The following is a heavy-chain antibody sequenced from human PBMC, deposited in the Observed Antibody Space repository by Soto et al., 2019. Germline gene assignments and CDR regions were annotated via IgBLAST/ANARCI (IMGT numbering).Heavy chain of an antibody. CDR1: GFTFSNAW. Sequence: PGGSLRLSCAASGFTFSNAWMNWVRQAPGKGLEWVGRIKSKTDGDTTDYAAPVKGRFTISRDDSKNTLYLQMNSLKTEDTALYYCTTPPPSLLWFGERYGMDVWGQGTTVTVSS. V-gene: IGHV3-15*07. J-gene: IGHJ6*02. CDR2: IKSKTDGDTT. D-gene: IGHD3-10*01. CDR3: TTPPPSLLWFGERYGMDV.